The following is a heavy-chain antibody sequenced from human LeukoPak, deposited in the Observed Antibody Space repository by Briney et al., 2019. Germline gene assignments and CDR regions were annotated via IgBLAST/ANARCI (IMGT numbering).Heavy chain of an antibody. D-gene: IGHD6-13*01. CDR3: ARDIAAAGDV. CDR1: GGSISSSSYY. J-gene: IGHJ4*02. V-gene: IGHV4-39*07. Sequence: PSETLSLTCTVSGGSISSSSYYWGWIRQPPGKGLEWIGSIYYSGSTYYNPSLKSRFTISVDTSKNQFSLKLSSVTAADTAVYYCARDIAAAGDVWGQGTLVTGSS. CDR2: IYYSGST.